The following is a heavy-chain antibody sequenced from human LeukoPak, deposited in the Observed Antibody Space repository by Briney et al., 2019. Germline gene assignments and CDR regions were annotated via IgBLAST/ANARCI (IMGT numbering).Heavy chain of an antibody. D-gene: IGHD6-13*01. CDR3: ARAAAGIDYYYYYMDV. V-gene: IGHV4-4*07. J-gene: IGHJ6*03. CDR2: IYTSGST. Sequence: SETLSLTCTVSGGSISSYYWSWIRQPAGKGLEWIGRIYTSGSTNYNPPLKSRVTMSVDTSKNQFSLKLSSVTAADTAVYYCARAAAGIDYYYYYMDVWGKGTTVTVSS. CDR1: GGSISSYY.